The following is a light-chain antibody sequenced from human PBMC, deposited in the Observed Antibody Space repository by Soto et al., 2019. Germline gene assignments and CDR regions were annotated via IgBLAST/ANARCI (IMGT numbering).Light chain of an antibody. Sequence: IQLTQSPSSLSASIGDRVTITCRASQGISSALAWYQQKPGKPPKLLIYDDYSFESGVPSRFSGSGSGTDFTLSISSLQPEDFATYYCQQFYTYPLTFGGGTKVEIK. J-gene: IGKJ4*01. CDR1: QGISSA. CDR3: QQFYTYPLT. V-gene: IGKV1-13*02. CDR2: DDY.